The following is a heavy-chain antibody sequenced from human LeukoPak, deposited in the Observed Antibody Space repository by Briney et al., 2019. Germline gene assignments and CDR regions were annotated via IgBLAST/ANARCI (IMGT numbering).Heavy chain of an antibody. CDR1: GYTFTSYD. CDR2: MNPNSGNT. J-gene: IGHJ4*02. CDR3: ARYGYGSGSFGGLRYYFDY. D-gene: IGHD3-10*01. V-gene: IGHV1-8*02. Sequence: ASVKVSCKASGYTFTSYDINWVRQATGQGLEWMGWMNPNSGNTGYAQKFQGRVTMTRDTSISTAYMELSRLRSDDTAVYYCARYGYGSGSFGGLRYYFDYWGQGTLVTVSS.